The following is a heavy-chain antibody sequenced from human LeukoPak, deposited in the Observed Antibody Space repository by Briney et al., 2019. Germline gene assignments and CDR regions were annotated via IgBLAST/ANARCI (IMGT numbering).Heavy chain of an antibody. Sequence: PGGSLRLSCAASGFIFSSYNMDWVRQAPGKGLEWVSSISSSSSYIYYADSVKGRFTISRDNAKNSLYLQMNSLRAEDTAVYYCASVGSGSYYNVGDYWGQGTLVTVSS. V-gene: IGHV3-21*01. CDR1: GFIFSSYN. J-gene: IGHJ4*02. D-gene: IGHD3-10*01. CDR3: ASVGSGSYYNVGDY. CDR2: ISSSSSYI.